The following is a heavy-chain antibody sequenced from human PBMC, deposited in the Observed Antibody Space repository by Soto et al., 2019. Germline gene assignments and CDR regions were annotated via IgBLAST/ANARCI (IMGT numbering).Heavy chain of an antibody. D-gene: IGHD6-13*01. CDR3: AKDGVDSSSWYLAYFDY. CDR1: GFTFSSYA. Sequence: GGSLRLSCAASGFTFSSYAMSWVRQAPGKGLEWVSAIRGSGGSTYYADSVKGRFNISRENSKNTLYLQMNSLRAEDTAVYYCAKDGVDSSSWYLAYFDYWGQGTLVTVSS. CDR2: IRGSGGST. V-gene: IGHV3-23*01. J-gene: IGHJ4*02.